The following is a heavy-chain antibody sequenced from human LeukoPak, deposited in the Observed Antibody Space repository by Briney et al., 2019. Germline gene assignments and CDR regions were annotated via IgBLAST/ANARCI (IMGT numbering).Heavy chain of an antibody. CDR2: IRFDGSNK. D-gene: IGHD2-2*01. Sequence: TGGSLRLSCAASEFTFSSYGMHWVRQAPGKGLEWVAFIRFDGSNKYYTDSVKGRFTLSRDNSKNTLYLQINSLTVEDTAVYYCARQEAAAGIYGSWFDPWGQGTLVTVSS. V-gene: IGHV3-30*02. J-gene: IGHJ5*02. CDR3: ARQEAAAGIYGSWFDP. CDR1: EFTFSSYG.